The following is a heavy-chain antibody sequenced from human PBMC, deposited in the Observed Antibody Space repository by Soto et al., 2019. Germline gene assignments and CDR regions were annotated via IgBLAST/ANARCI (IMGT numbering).Heavy chain of an antibody. V-gene: IGHV1-2*02. CDR1: GYTFTGYY. CDR2: INPNSGGT. D-gene: IGHD3-22*01. J-gene: IGHJ4*02. Sequence: QVQLVQSGAEVKKPGASVKVSCKASGYTFTGYYMHWVRQAPGQGLEWMGWINPNSGGTSYAQKFQGRVTMTRDTSISTAYMELSRLRSDDTAVYYCASDYYDSSGYYSDYWGQGTLVTVSS. CDR3: ASDYYDSSGYYSDY.